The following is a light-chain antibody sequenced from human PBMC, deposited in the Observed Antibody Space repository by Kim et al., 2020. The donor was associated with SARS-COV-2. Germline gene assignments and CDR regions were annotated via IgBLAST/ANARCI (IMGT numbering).Light chain of an antibody. V-gene: IGKV3-15*01. CDR3: LQYNNWPPLT. J-gene: IGKJ4*01. CDR1: QSVSSN. Sequence: VSPGSKATISCWASQSVSSNLAWYQQKPGQAPRLLIYDTSTRAFGVPDRFRGSGSGRDFTLTISSLQSEDFGVYYCLQYNNWPPLTFGGGTKLEI. CDR2: DTS.